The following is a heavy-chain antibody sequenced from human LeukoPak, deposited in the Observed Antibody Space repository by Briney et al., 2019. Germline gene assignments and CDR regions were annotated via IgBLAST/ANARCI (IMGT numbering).Heavy chain of an antibody. J-gene: IGHJ6*04. D-gene: IGHD5-12*01. CDR3: GKEEDRGYVGSYLDV. Sequence: GGSLRLSCAASGFIFSAYTMTWVRQAPGGALEWVSSISRSSTYIYYADSMKGRFTIPSDNGNNSLYMEMNSLRVEDTAVYYCGKEEDRGYVGSYLDVWGKRTTVAVSS. CDR2: ISRSSTYI. CDR1: GFIFSAYT. V-gene: IGHV3-21*01.